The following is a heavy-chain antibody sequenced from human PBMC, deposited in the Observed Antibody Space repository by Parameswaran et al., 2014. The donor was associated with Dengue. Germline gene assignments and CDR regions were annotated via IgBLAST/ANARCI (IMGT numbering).Heavy chain of an antibody. CDR2: INPNGGGT. CDR3: ARLDYYSYYGMDL. J-gene: IGHJ6*02. V-gene: IGHV1-2*02. Sequence: VRQAPGQGLEWMGWINPNGGGTKSAEKFQGRVTMTRDTSISTAYMELTRLRSDDTAVYFCARLDYYSYYGMDLWGQGTMVTVSS.